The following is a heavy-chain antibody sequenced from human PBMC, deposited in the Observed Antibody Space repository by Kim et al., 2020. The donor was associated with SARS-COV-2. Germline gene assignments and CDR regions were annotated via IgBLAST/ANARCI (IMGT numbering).Heavy chain of an antibody. CDR3: AKDAPTTVTTGDWFDP. CDR2: ISGSGGST. D-gene: IGHD4-17*01. Sequence: GGSLRLSCAASGFTFSSYAMSWVRQAPGKGLEWVSAISGSGGSTYYADSVKGRFTISRDNSKNTLYLQMNSLRAEDTAVYYCAKDAPTTVTTGDWFDPWGQGTLVTVSS. V-gene: IGHV3-23*01. J-gene: IGHJ5*02. CDR1: GFTFSSYA.